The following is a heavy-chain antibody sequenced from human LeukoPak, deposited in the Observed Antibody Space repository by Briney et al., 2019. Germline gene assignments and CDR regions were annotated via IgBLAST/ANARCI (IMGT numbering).Heavy chain of an antibody. CDR3: AKAQTMTMVTTVFYYGMDV. D-gene: IGHD4-17*01. CDR1: GFTFSSFA. J-gene: IGHJ6*02. Sequence: GGSLRLSSAASGFTFSSFAMSWVRQAPGKGLEWVSVITPSDGSTYYSDSVRGRFTISRDNSKNTMYLQMNSLRAEDTAVYYCAKAQTMTMVTTVFYYGMDVWGQGTTVIVSS. V-gene: IGHV3-23*01. CDR2: ITPSDGST.